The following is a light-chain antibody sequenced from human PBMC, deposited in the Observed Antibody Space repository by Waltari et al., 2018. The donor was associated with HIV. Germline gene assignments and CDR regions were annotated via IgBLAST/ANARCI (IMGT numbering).Light chain of an antibody. V-gene: IGKV1-5*03. CDR3: QQYNTYPYT. CDR2: KAS. J-gene: IGKJ2*01. CDR1: QSISSW. Sequence: DIQMTQSPSTLSASVGDRVTITCRASQSISSWLAWYQQKPGKAPKRLIYKASSLERGVPSRFSGSGSGTEFTLTISSLQPDDFATYYCQQYNTYPYTFGQGTKLEIK.